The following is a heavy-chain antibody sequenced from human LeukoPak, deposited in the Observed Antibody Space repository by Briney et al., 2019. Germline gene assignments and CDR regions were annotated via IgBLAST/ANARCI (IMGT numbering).Heavy chain of an antibody. CDR1: GFTFRSYE. D-gene: IGHD1-1*01. CDR2: IRSNGESA. CDR3: AKGQELDAGVFDS. V-gene: IGHV3-23*01. Sequence: PGGSLRLSCAASGFTFRSYEMNWVRQAPGKGLEWGSTIRSNGESAYNADSVKGRFTISRDSSKKTLYLQLNSLRVKDTAISYCAKGQELDAGVFDSWGQGTLVTVSS. J-gene: IGHJ4*02.